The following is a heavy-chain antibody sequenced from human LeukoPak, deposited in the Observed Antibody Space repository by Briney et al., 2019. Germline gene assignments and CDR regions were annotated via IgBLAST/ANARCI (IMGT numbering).Heavy chain of an antibody. CDR1: GFTFSSYS. D-gene: IGHD4-17*01. Sequence: GGSLRLSCAASGFTFSSYSMNWVRQAPGKGLEWVSSISSSTSYIYYADSVNGRFTISRDNAKNSLYLQVNSLRAEDTAVYYCARAEGDYLNYYGMDVWGQGTTVTVSS. CDR3: ARAEGDYLNYYGMDV. V-gene: IGHV3-21*01. CDR2: ISSSTSYI. J-gene: IGHJ6*02.